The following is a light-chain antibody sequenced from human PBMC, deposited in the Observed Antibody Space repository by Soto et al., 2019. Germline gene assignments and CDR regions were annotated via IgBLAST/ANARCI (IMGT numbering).Light chain of an antibody. Sequence: DIQMTQSPSSLSASVGDRVTITCRASQDISTYLNWYQHKPGKAPKLLIYAASRLHSGVPSRFSGSGAGTGFTLTISSLQPEDFATYYCQHNYKTALAFGQGTKVDI. CDR3: QHNYKTALA. CDR1: QDISTY. CDR2: AAS. V-gene: IGKV1-39*01. J-gene: IGKJ1*01.